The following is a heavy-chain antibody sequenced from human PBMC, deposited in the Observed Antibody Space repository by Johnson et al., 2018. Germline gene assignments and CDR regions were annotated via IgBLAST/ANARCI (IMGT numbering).Heavy chain of an antibody. CDR3: VRLSMTTLHMDV. CDR1: GYRFTSYW. Sequence: VQLVESGAEVKKPGESLKISCKGSGYRFTSYWIGWVRQMPGKGLKWMASTYPADSDTRYSPTFQGQVTISADKSTDTAYLQWSSLKASDTAIYYCVRLSMTTLHMDVWGKGTPVTVSS. V-gene: IGHV5-51*03. D-gene: IGHD4-11*01. CDR2: TYPADSDT. J-gene: IGHJ6*03.